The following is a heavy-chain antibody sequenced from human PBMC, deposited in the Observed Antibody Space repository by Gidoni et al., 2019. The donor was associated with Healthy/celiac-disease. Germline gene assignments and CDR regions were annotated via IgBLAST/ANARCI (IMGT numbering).Heavy chain of an antibody. Sequence: QVRLADSGGGVVQLGRSLRLSCEASAFTFSSYGMHGVRPAPGQGRECVAVTSYDGSMKDYADSANGRFTISRDNSKNTLYLQMNSLRAEDTAVYYCAKSGGYYYGSGSYYNLYYFDYWGQGTLVTVSS. J-gene: IGHJ4*02. CDR1: AFTFSSYG. CDR3: AKSGGYYYGSGSYYNLYYFDY. CDR2: TSYDGSMK. V-gene: IGHV3-30*18. D-gene: IGHD3-10*01.